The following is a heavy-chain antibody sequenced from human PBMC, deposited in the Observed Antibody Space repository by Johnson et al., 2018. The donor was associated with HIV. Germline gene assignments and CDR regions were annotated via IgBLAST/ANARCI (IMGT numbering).Heavy chain of an antibody. Sequence: VQLVESGGGLVQPGRSLRLSCAASGFTFDDYAMHWVRQAPGKGLEWVSGISWNSGSIGYADSVKGRFTISRDNAKNSLYLQMNSLRAEDTALYYCASNWNEGVPDAPPALDIWGQGTMVTVSS. D-gene: IGHD1-1*01. V-gene: IGHV3-9*01. J-gene: IGHJ3*02. CDR2: ISWNSGSI. CDR3: ASNWNEGVPDAPPALDI. CDR1: GFTFDDYA.